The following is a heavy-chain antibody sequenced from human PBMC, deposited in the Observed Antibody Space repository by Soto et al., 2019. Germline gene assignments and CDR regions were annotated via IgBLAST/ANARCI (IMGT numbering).Heavy chain of an antibody. V-gene: IGHV3-48*01. D-gene: IGHD1-26*01. CDR3: VREYRWGFDI. Sequence: EEQLVESGGGLVQPGGSLRVSCAASGFSFRSYAMNWVRQAPGKGLEWVSYIRVGRGSIVDADSVKGRFTISRDDAKNLRYPQTKTLRGEGTAVYYCVREYRWGFDIWGQGTMVTVSS. CDR1: GFSFRSYA. J-gene: IGHJ3*02. CDR2: IRVGRGSI.